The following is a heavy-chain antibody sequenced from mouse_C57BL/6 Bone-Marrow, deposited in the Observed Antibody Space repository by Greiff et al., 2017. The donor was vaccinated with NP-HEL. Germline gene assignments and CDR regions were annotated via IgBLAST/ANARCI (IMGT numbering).Heavy chain of an antibody. D-gene: IGHD1-1*01. V-gene: IGHV14-4*01. Sequence: DVQLQESGAELVRPGASVKLSCTASGFNIKDDYMHWVKQRPEQGLEWIGWIDPENVDTEYASKFQGKATITADKASNTAYLQLSSLTSEDTAVYYCTTGFITTVVARIYWGQGTTLTVSS. CDR1: GFNIKDDY. CDR2: IDPENVDT. J-gene: IGHJ2*01. CDR3: TTGFITTVVARIY.